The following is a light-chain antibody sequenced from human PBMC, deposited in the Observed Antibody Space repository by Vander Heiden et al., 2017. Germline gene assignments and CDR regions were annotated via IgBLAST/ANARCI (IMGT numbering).Light chain of an antibody. Sequence: QSGLTQPPSVSAAPGQKVTISCSGSSSNIGKSYVSWYQQLPGTAPKRLIYENYKRPSGIPDLFSASKSGKSATLAITGLQTGHEDDDYCGKWDSSLSVVFGGGTKLTVL. CDR1: SSNIGKSY. J-gene: IGLJ2*01. CDR2: ENY. V-gene: IGLV1-51*02. CDR3: GKWDSSLSVV.